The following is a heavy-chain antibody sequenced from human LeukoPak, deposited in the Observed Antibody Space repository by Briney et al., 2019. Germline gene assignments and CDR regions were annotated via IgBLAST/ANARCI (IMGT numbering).Heavy chain of an antibody. Sequence: SETLSLTCTVSGGSISAYYWSWIRQPPGKGLEWIGYVSYGGSTKSNSSLKSRVSISVDTSKDHFSLKLSSVTAADTAVYYCARRGRGRGYSYEPFDYWGQGTLVTVSS. V-gene: IGHV4-59*12. CDR1: GGSISAYY. CDR3: ARRGRGRGYSYEPFDY. J-gene: IGHJ4*02. D-gene: IGHD5-18*01. CDR2: VSYGGST.